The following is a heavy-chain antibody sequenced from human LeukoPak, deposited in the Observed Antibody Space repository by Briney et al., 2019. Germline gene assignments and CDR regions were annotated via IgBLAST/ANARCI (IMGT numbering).Heavy chain of an antibody. Sequence: SETLSLTCAVYGGSFNGYYWSWIRQPPGKGLEWIGEINHSGSTNYNPSLKSRVTISVDTSKNQFSLKLSSVTAADTAVYYCARGSPIVVVPAAPRRVNNWFDPWGQGTLVTVSS. J-gene: IGHJ5*02. CDR2: INHSGST. CDR1: GGSFNGYY. V-gene: IGHV4-34*01. D-gene: IGHD2-2*01. CDR3: ARGSPIVVVPAAPRRVNNWFDP.